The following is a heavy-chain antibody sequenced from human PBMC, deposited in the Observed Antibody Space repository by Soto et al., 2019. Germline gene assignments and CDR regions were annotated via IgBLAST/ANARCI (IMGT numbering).Heavy chain of an antibody. CDR2: IYHSGST. CDR3: ARRGYGPGFPYYYGMDV. CDR1: GGSISSSNW. D-gene: IGHD3-10*01. Sequence: SETLSLTCAVSGGSISSSNWWSWVRQPPGKGLEWIGEIYHSGSTNYNPSLKSRVTISVDKSKNQFSLNLNSVTAADTAVYYCARRGYGPGFPYYYGMDVWGQGTTVTVSS. J-gene: IGHJ6*02. V-gene: IGHV4-4*02.